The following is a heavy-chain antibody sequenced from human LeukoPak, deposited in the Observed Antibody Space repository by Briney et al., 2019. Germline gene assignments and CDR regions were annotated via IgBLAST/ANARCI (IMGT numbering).Heavy chain of an antibody. CDR2: ITGSGIYT. CDR3: ARDLWSSSYNHYYGMDV. CDR1: GFTFSSYG. V-gene: IGHV3-21*01. J-gene: IGHJ6*02. Sequence: GGSLRLSCATSGFTFSSYGMTWVRQAPGKGLEWVSSITGSGIYTYYADSVKGRFTISRDNAKNSLYLQMNSLRAEDTAVYYCARDLWSSSYNHYYGMDVWGQGTTVTVSS. D-gene: IGHD6-13*01.